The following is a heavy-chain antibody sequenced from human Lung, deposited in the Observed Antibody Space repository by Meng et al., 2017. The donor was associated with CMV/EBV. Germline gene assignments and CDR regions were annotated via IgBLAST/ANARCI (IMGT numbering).Heavy chain of an antibody. CDR1: GFSLSTSGMR. Sequence: GXXLVXPTQTLTLTCTFSGFSLSTSGMRVSWIRQPPGKALEWLARIDWDDDKFYSTSLKTRLTISKDTSKNQVVLTMTNMDPVDTATYYCARDAAGYSIFDPWXQGTLVTVSS. CDR2: IDWDDDK. D-gene: IGHD6-13*01. V-gene: IGHV2-70D*14. CDR3: ARDAAGYSIFDP. J-gene: IGHJ5*02.